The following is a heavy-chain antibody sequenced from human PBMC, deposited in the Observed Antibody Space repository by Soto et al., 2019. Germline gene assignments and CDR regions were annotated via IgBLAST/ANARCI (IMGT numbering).Heavy chain of an antibody. CDR2: ISYDGSNK. D-gene: IGHD2-15*01. CDR1: GFTFSSYG. V-gene: IGHV3-30*18. Sequence: GGSLRLSCAASGFTFSSYGMHWVRQAPGKGLEWVAVISYDGSNKYYADSVKGRFTISRDNSKNMLYLQMNSLRAEDTAVYYCAKDAYCSGGSCYHNYYYYGMDVWGQGTTVTVSS. CDR3: AKDAYCSGGSCYHNYYYYGMDV. J-gene: IGHJ6*02.